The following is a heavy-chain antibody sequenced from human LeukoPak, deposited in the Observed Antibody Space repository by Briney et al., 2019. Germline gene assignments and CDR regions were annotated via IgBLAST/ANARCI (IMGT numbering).Heavy chain of an antibody. V-gene: IGHV3-23*01. J-gene: IGHJ4*02. Sequence: GGSLRLSCAASGFTFSSYAMSWVRQPPGKGLEWVSAVSNSGATTYYADSVKGRFTISRDHSKNTLFLQMNSLRAEDTAVYYCARAHTKYVDVVATNYWGQGTLVTVSS. D-gene: IGHD5-12*01. CDR1: GFTFSSYA. CDR3: ARAHTKYVDVVATNY. CDR2: VSNSGATT.